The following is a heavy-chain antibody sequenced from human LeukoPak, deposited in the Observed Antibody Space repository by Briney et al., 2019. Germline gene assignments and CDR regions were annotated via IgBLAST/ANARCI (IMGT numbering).Heavy chain of an antibody. CDR2: ISAYNDNT. J-gene: IGHJ4*02. D-gene: IGHD3-3*01. CDR3: ARWLVTYYDFWSGSPYFDY. V-gene: IGHV1-18*01. Sequence: ASVTVSCKASGYTFTNYGISWVGQAPGQGREGMGGISAYNDNTNYTPKLQGRVTMTTDTSTSTAYIELRSLRSDDTAVYFCARWLVTYYDFWSGSPYFDYWGQGTLVTVSS. CDR1: GYTFTNYG.